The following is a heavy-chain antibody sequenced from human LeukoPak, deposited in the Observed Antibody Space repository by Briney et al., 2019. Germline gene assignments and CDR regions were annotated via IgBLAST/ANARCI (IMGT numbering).Heavy chain of an antibody. V-gene: IGHV3-21*04. CDR2: ISSSGSTI. CDR1: GFAFSSYA. Sequence: GGSLRLSCAASGFAFSSYAMSWVRQAPGKGLEWVSAISSSGSTIYYADSVKGRFTISRDNAKNSLYLQMNSLRAEDTAVYYCARPEEADYYDSSGYVDYWGQGTLVTVSS. CDR3: ARPEEADYYDSSGYVDY. J-gene: IGHJ4*02. D-gene: IGHD3-22*01.